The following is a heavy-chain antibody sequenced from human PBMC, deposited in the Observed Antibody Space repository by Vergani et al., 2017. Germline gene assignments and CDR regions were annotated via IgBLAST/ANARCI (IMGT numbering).Heavy chain of an antibody. J-gene: IGHJ4*02. CDR2: INHSGST. Sequence: QVQLQQWGAGLLKPSETLSLTCAVYGGSFSGYYWSWIRQPPGKGLEWIGEINHSGSTNYNPSLKSRVTISGDTSKNQFSLKLSSVTAADTAVYYCARDFRTIFGVVIVWGQGTLVTVSS. CDR3: ARDFRTIFGVVIV. V-gene: IGHV4-34*01. D-gene: IGHD3-3*01. CDR1: GGSFSGYY.